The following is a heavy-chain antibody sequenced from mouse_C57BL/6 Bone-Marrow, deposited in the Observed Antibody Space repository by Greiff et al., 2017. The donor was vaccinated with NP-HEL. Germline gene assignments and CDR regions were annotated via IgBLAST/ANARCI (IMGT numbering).Heavy chain of an antibody. Sequence: VQLQQSGAELVRPGASVKLSCTASGFNIKDDYMHWVKQRPEQGLEWIGWIDPENGDTEYASKFQGKATITADTSSNTAYLQLSSLTSEDTAVYYCTGLRRKAYWGQGTLVTVSA. V-gene: IGHV14-4*01. J-gene: IGHJ3*01. CDR1: GFNIKDDY. D-gene: IGHD2-2*01. CDR3: TGLRRKAY. CDR2: IDPENGDT.